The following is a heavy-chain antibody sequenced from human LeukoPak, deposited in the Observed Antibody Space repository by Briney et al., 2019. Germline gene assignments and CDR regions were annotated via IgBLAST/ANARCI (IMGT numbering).Heavy chain of an antibody. CDR2: IIPIFGTA. CDR1: GGTFSSYA. V-gene: IGHV1-69*05. J-gene: IGHJ5*02. CDR3: ARTYYYGSGSPNQFDP. D-gene: IGHD3-10*01. Sequence: SAKVSCKASGGTFSSYAISWVRQAPGQGLEWMGRIIPIFGTANYAQKFQGRVTITTDESTSTAYMELSSLRSEDTAVYYCARTYYYGSGSPNQFDPWGQGTLVTVSS.